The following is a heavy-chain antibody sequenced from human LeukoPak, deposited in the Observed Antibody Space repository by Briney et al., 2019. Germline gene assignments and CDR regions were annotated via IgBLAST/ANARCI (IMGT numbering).Heavy chain of an antibody. Sequence: QPGGSLRLSCAASGFTFSSYAMSWVRQAPGKGLEWVAVIWYDGGNKYYADSVKGRFTISRDNSKNTLYLQMNSLRAEDTAVYYCARGDYYDSSGYLVPMDVWGQGTTVTVSS. CDR1: GFTFSSYA. V-gene: IGHV3-33*08. J-gene: IGHJ6*02. D-gene: IGHD3-22*01. CDR2: IWYDGGNK. CDR3: ARGDYYDSSGYLVPMDV.